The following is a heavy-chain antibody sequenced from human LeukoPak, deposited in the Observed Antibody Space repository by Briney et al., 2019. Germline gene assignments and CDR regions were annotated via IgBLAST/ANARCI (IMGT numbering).Heavy chain of an antibody. CDR3: AKRTDSSGYYSFDY. CDR1: GFTFRNYA. Sequence: PGGSLRLSCAASGFTFRNYAMSWVRRAPGKGLEWVSGISASGNSPNYADSVKGRFTISRDNSKNTLYLQMNSLRAEDTAVYYCAKRTDSSGYYSFDYWGQGTLVTVSS. V-gene: IGHV3-23*01. D-gene: IGHD3-22*01. J-gene: IGHJ4*02. CDR2: ISASGNSP.